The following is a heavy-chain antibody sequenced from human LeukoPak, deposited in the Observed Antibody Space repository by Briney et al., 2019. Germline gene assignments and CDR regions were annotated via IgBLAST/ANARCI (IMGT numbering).Heavy chain of an antibody. CDR3: ARDKIAAAGTDYYYGMDV. Sequence: PGGSLRLSCAASGFTFSRYNMNWVRQAPGKGLEWVSSISSSSSYIYYADSVKGRFTISRDNAKNSLYLQMNSLRAEDTAVYYCARDKIAAAGTDYYYGMDVWGQGTTVTVSS. CDR2: ISSSSSYI. V-gene: IGHV3-21*01. D-gene: IGHD6-13*01. J-gene: IGHJ6*02. CDR1: GFTFSRYN.